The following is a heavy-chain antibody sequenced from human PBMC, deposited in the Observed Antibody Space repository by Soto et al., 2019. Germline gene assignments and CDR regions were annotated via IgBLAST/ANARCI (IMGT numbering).Heavy chain of an antibody. CDR1: GGSFSGYY. D-gene: IGHD5-18*01. Sequence: PSETLSLTCAVYGGSFSGYYWSWIRQPPGKGLEWIGEINHSGSTNYNPSLKSRVTISVDTSKNQFSLKLSSVTAADTAVYYCARGRRTWIQLWVYYFDYWGQGTLVTVSS. J-gene: IGHJ4*02. CDR2: INHSGST. V-gene: IGHV4-34*01. CDR3: ARGRRTWIQLWVYYFDY.